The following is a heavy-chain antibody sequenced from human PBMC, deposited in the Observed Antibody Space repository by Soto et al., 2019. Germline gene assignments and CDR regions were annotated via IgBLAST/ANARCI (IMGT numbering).Heavy chain of an antibody. CDR1: GFTFTSSA. V-gene: IGHV1-58*01. D-gene: IGHD3-3*01. J-gene: IGHJ6*02. Sequence: GASVKVSCKASGFTFTSSAVQWVRQARGQRLEWIGWIVVGSGNTNYAQKFQERVTITRDMSTSTAYMELSSLRSEDTAVYYCAAATIFVVVMDYYYYYVIAVWGQGTTVTVSS. CDR3: AAATIFVVVMDYYYYYVIAV. CDR2: IVVGSGNT.